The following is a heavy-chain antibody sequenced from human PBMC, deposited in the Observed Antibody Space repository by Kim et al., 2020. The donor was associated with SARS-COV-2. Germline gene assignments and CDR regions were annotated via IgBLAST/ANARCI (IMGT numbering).Heavy chain of an antibody. CDR3: ARERSAQWLVTGFDY. D-gene: IGHD6-19*01. CDR1: GFTFSSYE. J-gene: IGHJ4*02. Sequence: GGSLRLSCAASGFTFSSYEMNWVRQAPGKGLEWVSYISRSGSTIYYADSVKGRFTISRDNAKNSLYLQMNSLRAEDTAVYYCARERSAQWLVTGFDYWGQGTLVTVSS. CDR2: ISRSGSTI. V-gene: IGHV3-48*03.